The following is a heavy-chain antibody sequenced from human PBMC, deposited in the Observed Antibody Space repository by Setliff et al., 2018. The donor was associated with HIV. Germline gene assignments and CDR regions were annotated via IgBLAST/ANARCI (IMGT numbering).Heavy chain of an antibody. CDR3: ARDWSRDGYYFWGV. CDR1: GGSISSYY. Sequence: PSETLSLTCTVSGGSISSYYWNWTRQPPGKGLEWIGNTHYSGSTNYNPSLKSRVTISVDTSKNQFSLKLSSVTAADTAVYYCARDWSRDGYYFWGVWGKGTTVTVSS. D-gene: IGHD3-3*01. J-gene: IGHJ6*04. V-gene: IGHV4-59*12. CDR2: THYSGST.